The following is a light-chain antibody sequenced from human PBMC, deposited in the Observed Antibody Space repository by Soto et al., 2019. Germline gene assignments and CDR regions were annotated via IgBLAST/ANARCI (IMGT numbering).Light chain of an antibody. CDR3: QQYGSSLL. CDR2: GAS. V-gene: IGKV3-20*01. Sequence: EIVLTQSPGTLSLSPGERATLSCRASQSVSSSYLAWYQQKPGQAPRLLIYGASSRATGIPDRFSGSGSGTDFTLTISRLEPEDFAVYYCQQYGSSLLFGQVTKLEIK. J-gene: IGKJ2*01. CDR1: QSVSSSY.